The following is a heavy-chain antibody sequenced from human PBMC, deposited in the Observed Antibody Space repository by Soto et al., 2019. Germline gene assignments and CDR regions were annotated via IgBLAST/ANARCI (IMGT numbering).Heavy chain of an antibody. D-gene: IGHD2-21*02. V-gene: IGHV4-30-4*01. CDR3: VRTAREGAVAPHWFDR. CDR2: VYYTGST. Sequence: SLTLSLPFTVSGASIRRTDYYWSGMRQAPGKGLEWIGYVYYTGSTYYSPTLMSRLTISVDTSKNQFSLKLTSVTAAETAVYYCVRTAREGAVAPHWFDRWGQGTQVTVSS. CDR1: GASIRRTDYY. J-gene: IGHJ5*02.